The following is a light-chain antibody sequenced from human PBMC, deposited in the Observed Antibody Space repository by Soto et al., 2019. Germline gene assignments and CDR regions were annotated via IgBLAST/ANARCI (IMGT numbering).Light chain of an antibody. V-gene: IGLV2-23*02. Sequence: QSVLTQPASVSGSPGQSITISCTGTSSDVGNYNLVSWYQQHPGKAPKLMIYEVSKRPSGVSSRFSGSKSGNTASLTISGLQAEYEADYYCYSYAGGDTYYVFGTGTKVTVL. CDR2: EVS. CDR1: SSDVGNYNL. CDR3: YSYAGGDTYYV. J-gene: IGLJ1*01.